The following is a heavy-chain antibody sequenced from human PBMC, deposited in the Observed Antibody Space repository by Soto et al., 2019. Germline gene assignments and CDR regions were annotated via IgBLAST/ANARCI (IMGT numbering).Heavy chain of an antibody. V-gene: IGHV5-10-1*01. CDR3: AQTVYCSSTSCYGYCYYGMDV. Sequence: GESLKISWKGSGYSFTSYWISWVRQMPGKGLEWMGRIDPSDSYTNYSPSFQGHVTISADKSISTAYLQWSSLKASDTAMYYCAQTVYCSSTSCYGYCYYGMDVWGQGTTVTVSS. D-gene: IGHD2-2*01. CDR1: GYSFTSYW. J-gene: IGHJ6*02. CDR2: IDPSDSYT.